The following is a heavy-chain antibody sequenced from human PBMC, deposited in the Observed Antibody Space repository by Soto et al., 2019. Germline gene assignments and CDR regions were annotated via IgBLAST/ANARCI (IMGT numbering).Heavy chain of an antibody. CDR3: ARAPSQLPFYYYYYGMDV. V-gene: IGHV3-7*04. Sequence: GGSLRLSCAASGFTFSSYWMSWVRQAPGKGLEWVANIKQDGSEKYYVDSVKGRFTISRDNAKNSLYLQMNSLRVEDTAVYYCARAPSQLPFYYYYYGMDVWGQGTTVTVSS. D-gene: IGHD2-2*01. CDR1: GFTFSSYW. J-gene: IGHJ6*02. CDR2: IKQDGSEK.